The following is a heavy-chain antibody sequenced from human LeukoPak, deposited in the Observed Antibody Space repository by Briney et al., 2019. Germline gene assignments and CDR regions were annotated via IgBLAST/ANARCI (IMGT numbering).Heavy chain of an antibody. D-gene: IGHD2-15*01. V-gene: IGHV1-2*02. Sequence: ASVKVSSKASGYTFIGYYMHWVRQAPGQGLEWMGWINPNSGGTDYAQKFQGRVTMTRDTSISTAYMELSRLRSDDTAVYYCAREALGYCSGGSCYEADWYDHWGQGTLVTVSS. CDR2: INPNSGGT. CDR3: AREALGYCSGGSCYEADWYDH. CDR1: GYTFIGYY. J-gene: IGHJ5*02.